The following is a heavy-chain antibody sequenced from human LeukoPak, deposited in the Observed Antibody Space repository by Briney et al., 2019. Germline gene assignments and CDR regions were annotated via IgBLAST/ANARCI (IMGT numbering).Heavy chain of an antibody. J-gene: IGHJ1*01. Sequence: GGSLRLSCAASGFTFSSYWMHWVRQAPGKGLMWVSRINNDGSSTTYADSVKGRFTISRDNAKNTLYLQMNSLRAEDTAVYYCARDDGVRTEYFQHWGQGTLVTVSS. CDR1: GFTFSSYW. CDR3: ARDDGVRTEYFQH. CDR2: INNDGSST. V-gene: IGHV3-74*01. D-gene: IGHD4-17*01.